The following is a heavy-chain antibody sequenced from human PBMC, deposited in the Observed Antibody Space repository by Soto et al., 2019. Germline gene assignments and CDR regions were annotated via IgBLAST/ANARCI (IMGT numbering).Heavy chain of an antibody. CDR3: ASEVPFYYGSGSVDY. CDR2: INAGYGNT. CDR1: GYTFTSYA. J-gene: IGHJ4*02. Sequence: QVQLVQSGAEVKKPGASVKVSCKASGYTFTSYAMHWVRQAPGQRLEWMGWINAGYGNTKYSQKFQGRVTITRDTSASTAYMELSSLRSEDTAVYYCASEVPFYYGSGSVDYWGQGTLVTVSS. V-gene: IGHV1-3*01. D-gene: IGHD3-10*01.